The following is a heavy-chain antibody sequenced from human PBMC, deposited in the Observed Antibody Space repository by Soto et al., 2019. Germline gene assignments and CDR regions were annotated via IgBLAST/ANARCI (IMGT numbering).Heavy chain of an antibody. CDR1: GFTFINYW. Sequence: EVQLVESGGGLVQPGGSLRLSCAASGFTFINYWMTWVRQLPGRGLEWVANIKQDGSAKFYVDSVKGRFTISRDNAENSLFLQMNRLRAEDTAVYYCVRDAYTKTWHGPDTDYWGPGTLVTVSS. J-gene: IGHJ4*02. CDR2: IKQDGSAK. D-gene: IGHD2-2*02. V-gene: IGHV3-7*05. CDR3: VRDAYTKTWHGPDTDY.